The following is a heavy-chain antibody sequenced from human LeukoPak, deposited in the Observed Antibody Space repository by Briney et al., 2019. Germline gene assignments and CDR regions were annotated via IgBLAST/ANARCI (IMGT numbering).Heavy chain of an antibody. CDR2: ISWNSGSI. D-gene: IGHD6-19*01. Sequence: GGSLRLSCAASGFTFDDYAMHWVRQAPGKGLEWVSGISWNSGSIGYADSVKGRFTISRDNAKNSQYLQMNSLRAEDTALYYCAKDTLYSSGWGPFDYWGQGTLVTVSS. CDR1: GFTFDDYA. J-gene: IGHJ4*02. V-gene: IGHV3-9*01. CDR3: AKDTLYSSGWGPFDY.